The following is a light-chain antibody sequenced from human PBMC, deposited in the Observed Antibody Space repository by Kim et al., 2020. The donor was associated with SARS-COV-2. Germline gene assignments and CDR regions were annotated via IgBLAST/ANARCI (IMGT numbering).Light chain of an antibody. V-gene: IGLV2-11*01. CDR2: DVN. CDR1: SSDVGAYNY. J-gene: IGLJ3*02. Sequence: QSALTQPRSVSGSPGQSVTISCTGTSSDVGAYNYVSWYQQYPGSAPKFIIYDVNRRPSGVPDRFSGSKSGNTASLTISGLQAEDEADYYCCSYVGSYTFVFGGGTRVTVL. CDR3: CSYVGSYTFV.